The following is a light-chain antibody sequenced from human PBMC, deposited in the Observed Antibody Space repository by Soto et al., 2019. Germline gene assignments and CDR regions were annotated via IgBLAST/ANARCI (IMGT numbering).Light chain of an antibody. Sequence: EIVLTQSPGTLSLSPGERATLSCRASQSVSNNYLAWYQQKPGQAPRLLIYDASTRATGVPARFSGSGSGTDFTLTISRLEPEDSAVYYCQQYGSSPTWTFGQGTKVDIK. CDR2: DAS. CDR1: QSVSNNY. V-gene: IGKV3-20*01. CDR3: QQYGSSPTWT. J-gene: IGKJ1*01.